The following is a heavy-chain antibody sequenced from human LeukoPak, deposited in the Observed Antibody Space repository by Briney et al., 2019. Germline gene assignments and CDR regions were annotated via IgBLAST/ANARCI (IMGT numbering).Heavy chain of an antibody. J-gene: IGHJ5*02. Sequence: SETLSLTCAVSGGSISSGGYSWSWIRQPPGKGLEWIGYIYHSGSTYYNPSLKSRVTISVDRSKNQFSLKLSSVTAADTAVYYCARGKGWFEPWGQGTPVIVSP. CDR2: IYHSGST. V-gene: IGHV4-30-2*01. CDR3: ARGKGWFEP. CDR1: GGSISSGGYS.